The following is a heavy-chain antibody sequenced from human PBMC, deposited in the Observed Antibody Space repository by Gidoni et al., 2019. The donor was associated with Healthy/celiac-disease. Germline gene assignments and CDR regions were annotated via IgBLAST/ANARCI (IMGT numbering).Heavy chain of an antibody. D-gene: IGHD6-19*01. Sequence: QVQLQESGPGLVKPSEPLSLTCTVSGGSISSNYWSWIRQPAGKGLEGIGHIYTSGRTNYNPALKSRVTMSVDTSKNKFSLKLSSVTAADTAVYYCAGGGGDTSGWYPSQDRREFDYWGQGTLVTVSS. CDR1: GGSISSNY. CDR3: AGGGGDTSGWYPSQDRREFDY. J-gene: IGHJ4*02. CDR2: IYTSGRT. V-gene: IGHV4-4*07.